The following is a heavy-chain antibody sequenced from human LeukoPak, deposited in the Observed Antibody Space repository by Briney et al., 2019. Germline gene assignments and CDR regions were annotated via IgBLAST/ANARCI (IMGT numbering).Heavy chain of an antibody. CDR2: ISSSGDYT. CDR1: RFTFSDYY. CDR3: ARDGPYSGSYFADFDY. V-gene: IGHV3-11*06. J-gene: IGHJ4*02. D-gene: IGHD1-26*01. Sequence: GGSLRLSCAASRFTFSDYYMSWIRQAPGRGLEWVSYISSSGDYTNYADSVKGRFTISRDNAKNSLYLQMNSLRAEDTAVYYCARDGPYSGSYFADFDYWGQGTLVTVSS.